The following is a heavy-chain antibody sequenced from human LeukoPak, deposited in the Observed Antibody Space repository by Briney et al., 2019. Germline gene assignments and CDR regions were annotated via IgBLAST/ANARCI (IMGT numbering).Heavy chain of an antibody. J-gene: IGHJ4*02. CDR1: GFTFSGSA. CDR2: IGASGGST. D-gene: IGHD3-10*01. Sequence: PGGSLRVSCAASGFTFSGSAMSWVRQAPGKGLEWVSSIGASGGSTYYADSVKGRFTISRDNPKNTLYLQMNSLRAEDTAIYYCAKVASYGSGPFDYWGQGTVISVSS. CDR3: AKVASYGSGPFDY. V-gene: IGHV3-23*01.